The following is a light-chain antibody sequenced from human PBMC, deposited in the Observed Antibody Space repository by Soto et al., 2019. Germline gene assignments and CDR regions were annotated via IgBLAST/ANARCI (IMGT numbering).Light chain of an antibody. CDR3: QQYNSSSYT. CDR2: DAS. Sequence: IQMTQSPSTLSASVGDRVTIACRASQSISSYLAWYQQKPGKAPTLLIYDASKLESGVPSRFSGSGSGTEFTLAITSLQPDDFAIYYCQQYNSSSYTFGQGTTLAIQ. J-gene: IGKJ2*01. CDR1: QSISSY. V-gene: IGKV1-5*01.